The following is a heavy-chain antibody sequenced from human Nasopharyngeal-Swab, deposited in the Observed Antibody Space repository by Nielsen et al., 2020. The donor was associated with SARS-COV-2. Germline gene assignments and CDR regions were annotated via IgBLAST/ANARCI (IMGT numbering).Heavy chain of an antibody. D-gene: IGHD5-24*01. CDR1: GYSMNSGYY. CDR2: IYHSGST. Sequence: SETLSLTCAVSGYSMNSGYYWGWIRQPPGKWLEWIGSIYHSGSTYYNPSLKSRVTLSIDTSKNQFYLKLSSMTAADTAVYYCARAVDMASILDYWGQGTLVTVSS. J-gene: IGHJ4*02. CDR3: ARAVDMASILDY. V-gene: IGHV4-38-2*01.